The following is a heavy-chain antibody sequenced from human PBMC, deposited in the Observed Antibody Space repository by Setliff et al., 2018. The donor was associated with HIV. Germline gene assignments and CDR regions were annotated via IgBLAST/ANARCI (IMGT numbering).Heavy chain of an antibody. V-gene: IGHV1-24*01. Sequence: ASVMVSCKVSGYTLTELSMHWVRQAPGKGLEWMGGFDPEDGETIYAQKFQGRVTMTEDTPTDTAYMELSSLRSEDTAVYYCATATIWTSSSWSHYFDYWGQGTLVTVSS. CDR2: FDPEDGET. CDR3: ATATIWTSSSWSHYFDY. D-gene: IGHD6-13*01. CDR1: GYTLTELS. J-gene: IGHJ4*02.